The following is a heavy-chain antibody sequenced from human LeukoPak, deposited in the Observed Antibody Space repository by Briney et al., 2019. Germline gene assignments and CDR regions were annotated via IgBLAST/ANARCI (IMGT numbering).Heavy chain of an antibody. CDR3: ARHRSHVLLWFGELLRSNPFDY. J-gene: IGHJ4*02. D-gene: IGHD3-10*01. Sequence: SETLSLTCAVYGGSFSGYYWSWIRQPPGKGLEWIGEINHSGSTNYNPSLKSRVTISVDTSKNQFSLKLSSVTAADTAVYYCARHRSHVLLWFGELLRSNPFDYWGQGTLVTVSS. CDR1: GGSFSGYY. CDR2: INHSGST. V-gene: IGHV4-34*01.